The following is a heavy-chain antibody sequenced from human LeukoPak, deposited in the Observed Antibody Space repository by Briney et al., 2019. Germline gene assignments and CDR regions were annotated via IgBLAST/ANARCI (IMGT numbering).Heavy chain of an antibody. CDR1: GGSFSGYY. V-gene: IGHV4-34*01. Sequence: SETLSLTCAVYGGSFSGYYWSWIRQPPGKGLEWIGGINHSGSTNYNPSLKSRVTISVDTSKNQFSLKLSSVTAADTAVYYCATNLDYYDSSGFVFDIWGQGTMVTVSS. CDR2: INHSGST. J-gene: IGHJ3*02. CDR3: ATNLDYYDSSGFVFDI. D-gene: IGHD3-22*01.